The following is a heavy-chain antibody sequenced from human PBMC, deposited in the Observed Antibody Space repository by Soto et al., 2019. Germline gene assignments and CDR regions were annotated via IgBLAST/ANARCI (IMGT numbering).Heavy chain of an antibody. V-gene: IGHV1-8*01. Sequence: QVQLVQSGAEVKKPGASVKVSCKASGYTFTSYDINWVRQATGQGLEWMGWMNPNSGNTGYAQKCQGRVTMTRNTSISTAYMELSSLRSEDTAVYYCARGKGFISTSRGAFDIWGQGTMVTVSS. CDR2: MNPNSGNT. D-gene: IGHD2-2*01. CDR1: GYTFTSYD. J-gene: IGHJ3*02. CDR3: ARGKGFISTSRGAFDI.